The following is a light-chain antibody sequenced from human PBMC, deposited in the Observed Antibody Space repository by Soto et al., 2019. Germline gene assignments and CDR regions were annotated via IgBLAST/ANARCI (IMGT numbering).Light chain of an antibody. CDR1: QSVSSYY. Sequence: EIVLTQSPGTLSLSPGERATLSCRASQSVSSYYLAWYQQKPCQAPRLLIYHASSRATGIPDRFSGSGSGTDFILTISRLEPEDFAVYYCQQYGSALYTFGQGTKLEIK. J-gene: IGKJ2*01. CDR3: QQYGSALYT. V-gene: IGKV3-20*01. CDR2: HAS.